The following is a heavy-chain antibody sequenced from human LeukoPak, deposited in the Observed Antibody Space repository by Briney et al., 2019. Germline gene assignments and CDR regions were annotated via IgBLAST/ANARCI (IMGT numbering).Heavy chain of an antibody. V-gene: IGHV3-33*08. D-gene: IGHD6-19*01. Sequence: GGSLRLSFVGTLFTHSSYDLHWLRQAPGKGLEWVAVIWFDGSNKFYADSVKGRFTISRDNSKNTLYLQMNSLRAEDTAVYYCASSAGALIDCWGQGTLVIVAS. CDR3: ASSAGALIDC. CDR2: IWFDGSNK. J-gene: IGHJ4*02. CDR1: LFTHSSYD.